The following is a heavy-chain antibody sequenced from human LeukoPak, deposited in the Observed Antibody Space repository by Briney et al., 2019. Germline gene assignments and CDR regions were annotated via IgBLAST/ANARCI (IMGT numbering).Heavy chain of an antibody. V-gene: IGHV4-34*01. J-gene: IGHJ4*02. CDR3: VREIPHYGIDY. CDR2: INHSGST. CDR1: GGAFSGYY. D-gene: IGHD3-10*01. Sequence: SETLSLTCAVYGGAFSGYYWSWIGQPPGKGLEWIGEINHSGSTNYNPSLKSRVTISVDTSKNQFSLKLSSVTAADTAVYFCVREIPHYGIDYWGQGTLVTVSS.